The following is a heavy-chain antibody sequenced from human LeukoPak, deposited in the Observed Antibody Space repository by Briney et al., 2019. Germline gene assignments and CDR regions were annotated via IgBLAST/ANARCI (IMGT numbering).Heavy chain of an antibody. V-gene: IGHV1-18*01. D-gene: IGHD1-26*01. J-gene: IGHJ6*03. Sequence: ASVKVSCKASGYTFTSYGISWVRQAPGQGLEWMGWISAYNGNTNYAQKLQGRVTMTTDTSTSTAYMELRSLRSDDTAVYYCARDVPMCSGSHLYYYMDVWGKGTTVTVSS. CDR1: GYTFTSYG. CDR2: ISAYNGNT. CDR3: ARDVPMCSGSHLYYYMDV.